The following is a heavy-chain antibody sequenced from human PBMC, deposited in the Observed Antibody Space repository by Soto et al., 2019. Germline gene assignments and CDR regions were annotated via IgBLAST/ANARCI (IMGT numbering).Heavy chain of an antibody. V-gene: IGHV4-30-2*01. Sequence: QLQLQESGSGLVKPSQTLSLTCAVSGGSISSGGYSWSWIRQPPGKGLEWIGYIYHSGSTYYNRSLKSRVTISVDRSKNQFSLKLRSVTAADTAVYYCARAHGAGWGAFDIWGQGTMVTVSS. CDR1: GGSISSGGYS. D-gene: IGHD3-10*01. J-gene: IGHJ3*02. CDR2: IYHSGST. CDR3: ARAHGAGWGAFDI.